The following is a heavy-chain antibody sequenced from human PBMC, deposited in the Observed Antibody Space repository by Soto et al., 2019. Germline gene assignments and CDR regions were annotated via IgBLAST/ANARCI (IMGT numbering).Heavy chain of an antibody. CDR2: IYYSGST. CDR3: ARVGENVFFDY. J-gene: IGHJ4*02. V-gene: IGHV4-59*01. CDR1: GGSISSYY. Sequence: SETLSLTCTVSGGSISSYYWSWIRQPPGKGLEWIGYIYYSGSTNYNPSLKSRATISVDTSKNQFSLKLSSVTAADTAVYYCARVGENVFFDYWGQGTTVTVSS. D-gene: IGHD3-10*01.